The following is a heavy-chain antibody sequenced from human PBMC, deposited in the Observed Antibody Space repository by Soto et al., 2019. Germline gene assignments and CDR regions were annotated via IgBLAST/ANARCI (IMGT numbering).Heavy chain of an antibody. D-gene: IGHD2-15*01. CDR3: ARDAQDAEYNWFDP. CDR2: IFYDGST. J-gene: IGHJ5*02. CDR1: GYSIPNSNW. V-gene: IGHV4-28*03. Sequence: SENLSLTCAVSGYSIPNSNWWGWIRQPPGKGLEWIGFIFYDGSTYYSPSLKSRITMSVDTSKNQFSLKLSSVTAADTAVYYCARDAQDAEYNWFDPWGQG.